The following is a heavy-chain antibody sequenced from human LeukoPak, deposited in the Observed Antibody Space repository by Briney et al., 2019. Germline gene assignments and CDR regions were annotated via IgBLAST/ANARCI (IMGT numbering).Heavy chain of an antibody. Sequence: ASVKVSCKAPGYTFTSYDINWVRQATGQGLEWMGWMNPNSGNTGYAQKFQGRVTMTRNTSISTAYMELSSLRSEDTAVYYRARMAYYYDSSGYHTTYYFDYWGQGTLVTVSS. CDR1: GYTFTSYD. CDR3: ARMAYYYDSSGYHTTYYFDY. J-gene: IGHJ4*02. V-gene: IGHV1-8*01. D-gene: IGHD3-22*01. CDR2: MNPNSGNT.